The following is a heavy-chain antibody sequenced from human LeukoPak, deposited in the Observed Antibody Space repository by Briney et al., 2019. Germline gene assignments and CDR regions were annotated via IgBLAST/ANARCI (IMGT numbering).Heavy chain of an antibody. Sequence: SETLSLTCAVYGGSFSGYYWSWIRQPPGKGLEWIGEINHSGSTSYNPSLKSRVTISVDTSKSQFSLKLSSVTAADTAVYYCAIDYYYYYGMDVWGQGTTVTVSS. J-gene: IGHJ6*02. V-gene: IGHV4-34*01. CDR2: INHSGST. CDR3: AIDYYYYYGMDV. CDR1: GGSFSGYY.